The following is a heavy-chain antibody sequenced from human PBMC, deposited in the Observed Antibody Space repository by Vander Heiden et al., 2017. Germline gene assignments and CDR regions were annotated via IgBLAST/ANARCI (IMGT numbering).Heavy chain of an antibody. CDR3: ARGVGASIQTDLEY. J-gene: IGHJ4*02. Sequence: QVQLQQWGAGLLKPSATPSLNCAVHGRSCSDYYWRWIRQPPGKGLEWIGEINHSGSTNYTPSLKSRVTISGDTSKNQFSLELSYVTAADTAVYCCARGVGASIQTDLEYWGQGTLGNVAA. V-gene: IGHV4-34*01. CDR2: INHSGST. D-gene: IGHD1-26*01. CDR1: GRSCSDYY.